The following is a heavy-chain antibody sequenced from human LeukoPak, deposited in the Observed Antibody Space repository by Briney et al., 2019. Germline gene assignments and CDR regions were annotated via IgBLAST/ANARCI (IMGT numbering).Heavy chain of an antibody. Sequence: ETLSLTCTVSGGSISNSGYYWGWIRQPPGKGPVWVSRMKTDGTRIEYADSVKGRFTISRDNAKNTLFLQMSSLRVEDTAVYYCARGADHGGSYYPDWGQGTRVTVSS. CDR1: GGSISNSGYY. CDR3: ARGADHGGSYYPD. D-gene: IGHD3-10*01. J-gene: IGHJ4*02. CDR2: MKTDGTRI. V-gene: IGHV3-74*01.